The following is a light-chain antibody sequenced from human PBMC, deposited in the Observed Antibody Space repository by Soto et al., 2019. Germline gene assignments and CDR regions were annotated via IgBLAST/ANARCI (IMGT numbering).Light chain of an antibody. CDR3: QQDITYPET. CDR2: KAS. CDR1: QTISSW. V-gene: IGKV1-5*03. Sequence: DIQMTQSPSTLSASVGDTVTISCRASQTISSWLAWYQQKPGSAPKLLVYKASSLESGVPSRFSGSGSGTEFTLTIRSLQPDDCATYYCQQDITYPETVGQGTKVDIK. J-gene: IGKJ1*01.